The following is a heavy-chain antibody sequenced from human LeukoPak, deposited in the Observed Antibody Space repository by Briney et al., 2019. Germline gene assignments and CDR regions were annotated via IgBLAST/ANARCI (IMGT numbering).Heavy chain of an antibody. CDR2: IYYSGST. CDR1: GGSISSYY. D-gene: IGHD6-19*01. V-gene: IGHV4-59*08. Sequence: PSETLSLTCTVSGGSISSYYWSWIRQPPGKGLEWIGYIYYSGSTNYNPSLKSRVTISVDTSKNQFSLKLSSVTAADTAVYYCARHGRSGWSGNILNWYFDLWGRGTLATASS. J-gene: IGHJ2*01. CDR3: ARHGRSGWSGNILNWYFDL.